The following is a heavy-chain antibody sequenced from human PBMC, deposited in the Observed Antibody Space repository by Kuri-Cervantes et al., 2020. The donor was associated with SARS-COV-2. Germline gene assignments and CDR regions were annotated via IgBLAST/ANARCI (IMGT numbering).Heavy chain of an antibody. V-gene: IGHV3-64D*08. CDR1: GFSFDSYA. J-gene: IGHJ3*01. Sequence: GESLKISCAASGFSFDSYAMHWVRQAPGKGLEYLSGIYSNGDTTFYADSVKGRFTISRDNHKNTLYLQMSSLRADDTAIYYCVKAVYYYDGSGYPRWYAFDVWGQGTTVTVSS. CDR3: VKAVYYYDGSGYPRWYAFDV. D-gene: IGHD3-22*01. CDR2: IYSNGDTT.